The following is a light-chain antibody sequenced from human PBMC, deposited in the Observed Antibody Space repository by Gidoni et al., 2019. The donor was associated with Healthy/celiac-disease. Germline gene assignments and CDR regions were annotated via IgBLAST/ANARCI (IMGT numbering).Light chain of an antibody. V-gene: IGLV2-14*01. J-gene: IGLJ1*01. CDR1: SSDVGGYNY. CDR3: SSYTSSTFYV. Sequence: QSALTQPASVSGSPGQSSTISCTGTSSDVGGYNYVSWYQQHPGQAPKLMIYYVSNRPSGVSNRFSGSKSGNTASLTISGLQAEDEADYYCSSYTSSTFYVFGTGTKVTVL. CDR2: YVS.